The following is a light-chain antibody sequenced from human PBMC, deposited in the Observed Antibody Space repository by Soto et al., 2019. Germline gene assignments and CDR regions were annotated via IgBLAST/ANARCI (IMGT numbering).Light chain of an antibody. CDR1: QSVSSSY. V-gene: IGKV3-20*01. J-gene: IGKJ4*01. Sequence: EIVLTQSPGTLSLPPGERATLSCRASQSVSSSYLAWYQQKPGQAPRLLIYGASSRATGIPDRFSGSGSGTDFTLTISRLEPEDFAVYYCQQYGSPLTFGGGTKVDIK. CDR3: QQYGSPLT. CDR2: GAS.